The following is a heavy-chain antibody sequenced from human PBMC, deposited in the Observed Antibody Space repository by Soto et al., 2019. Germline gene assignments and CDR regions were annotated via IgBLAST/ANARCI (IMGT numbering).Heavy chain of an antibody. V-gene: IGHV4-39*01. CDR2: INYRGTT. Sequence: QLQLQESGPGLVTPSETLSLTCTVSGGSISSSSYFWAWVRQSPAKGREWIGSINYRGTTFYTASLRSRVTIAIDTSKNQFSLTLNSVTAADTALYYCARLVACNGGSCKFAPGGQGTLVTVSS. CDR1: GGSISSSSYF. J-gene: IGHJ5*02. D-gene: IGHD2-15*01. CDR3: ARLVACNGGSCKFAP.